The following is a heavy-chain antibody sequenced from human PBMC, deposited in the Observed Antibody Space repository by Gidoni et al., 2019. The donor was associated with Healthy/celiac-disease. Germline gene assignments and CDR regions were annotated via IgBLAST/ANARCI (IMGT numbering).Heavy chain of an antibody. CDR1: GFTFRRYA. J-gene: IGHJ4*02. V-gene: IGHV3-23*01. CDR3: AKEGVVRLGELFPDY. Sequence: EVQLLASGGGLVQPGGYLRLSCAASGFTFRRYAIIWVRQAPGKGLEWVSAISGSGGSTYYADSVKGRFTISRDNSKNTLYLQMNSLRAEDTAVYYCAKEGVVRLGELFPDYWGQGTLVTVSS. CDR2: ISGSGGST. D-gene: IGHD3-10*01.